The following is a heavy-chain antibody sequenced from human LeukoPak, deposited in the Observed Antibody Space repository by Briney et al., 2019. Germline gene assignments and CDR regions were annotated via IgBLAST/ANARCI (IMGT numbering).Heavy chain of an antibody. D-gene: IGHD3-16*02. J-gene: IGHJ4*02. Sequence: GGSLRLSCAASGFTVSSNYINWVRQAPGKGLEWVSLIYGSTSADYADSVKGTFTISRDNSKNTLYLQMNSLRAEDTAVYYCAKDSMITFGGVIVPEGDYWGQGTLVTVSS. V-gene: IGHV3-66*01. CDR3: AKDSMITFGGVIVPEGDY. CDR1: GFTVSSNY. CDR2: IYGSTSA.